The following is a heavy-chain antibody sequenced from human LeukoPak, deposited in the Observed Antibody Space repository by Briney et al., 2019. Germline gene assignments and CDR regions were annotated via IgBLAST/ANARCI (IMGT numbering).Heavy chain of an antibody. CDR2: IYHSGST. CDR3: ARGPNLGYCSGGSCHRFDF. D-gene: IGHD2-15*01. V-gene: IGHV4-59*01. J-gene: IGHJ4*02. CDR1: GGSISCYY. Sequence: SETLSLTCTVSGGSISCYYCSWIRQPPGKGLELIGYIYHSGSTYYNPSLKSRVTISVDTSKNQFSLNLTSVTAADAAMYYCARGPNLGYCSGGSCHRFDFWGQGTLVTVSS.